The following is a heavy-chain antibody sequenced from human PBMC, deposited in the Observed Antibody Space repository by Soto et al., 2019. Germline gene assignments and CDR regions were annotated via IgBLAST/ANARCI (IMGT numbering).Heavy chain of an antibody. J-gene: IGHJ5*02. CDR3: ATLRYYYGSGSQSRHHNWFDP. CDR2: FDPEDGEI. V-gene: IGHV1-24*01. CDR1: GYTLTELS. D-gene: IGHD3-10*01. Sequence: ASVKVSCKVSGYTLTELSMHWVRQAPGKGLEWMGGFDPEDGEIIYAQKFQGRVTMTEDTSTDTAYMELSSLRSEDTAVYYCATLRYYYGSGSQSRHHNWFDPWSRGTLVTVSS.